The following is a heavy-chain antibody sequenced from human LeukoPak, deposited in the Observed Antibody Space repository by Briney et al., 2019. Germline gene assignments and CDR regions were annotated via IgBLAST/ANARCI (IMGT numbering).Heavy chain of an antibody. Sequence: PGGSLRLSCAISGFSFSSYGMHWVRQAPGKGLEWVAVKSYDGTNKCHADSVKGRFTISRDNSKSSLFLQMNSLRAEDTAVYYCAKDLRPQIPYGESPRGTAPMGHWGQGTLVTVSS. J-gene: IGHJ4*02. CDR3: AKDLRPQIPYGESPRGTAPMGH. CDR1: GFSFSSYG. D-gene: IGHD4-17*01. CDR2: KSYDGTNK. V-gene: IGHV3-30*18.